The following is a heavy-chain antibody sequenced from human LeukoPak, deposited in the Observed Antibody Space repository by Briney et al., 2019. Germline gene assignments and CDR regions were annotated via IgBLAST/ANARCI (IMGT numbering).Heavy chain of an antibody. V-gene: IGHV3-53*01. J-gene: IGHJ4*02. CDR1: GFTVSNNY. CDR3: ARGPDSYGSGTYYHYFDF. D-gene: IGHD3-10*01. CDR2: IYTGGTT. Sequence: PGGSLRLSCAASGFTVSNNYMNWVRQAPGKGLEWVSVIYTGGTTYYADSVKGRFTISRDNSKNTLFLQMNSLRTDDTAVYYCARGPDSYGSGTYYHYFDFWGQGTLVTVFS.